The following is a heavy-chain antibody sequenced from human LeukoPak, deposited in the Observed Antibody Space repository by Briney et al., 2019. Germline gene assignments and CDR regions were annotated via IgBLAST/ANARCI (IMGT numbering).Heavy chain of an antibody. V-gene: IGHV4-38-2*01. Sequence: KASRTLSLTCAVSGYSIRSAYYWGWIRQPPGKGLEWIGSIYHIGTTYYNPSLKSRVTMSLNTSKSQFSLKLTSVTAADTAVYYCATTTVVTRDFDYWGQGTLVTVSS. CDR2: IYHIGTT. CDR3: ATTTVVTRDFDY. D-gene: IGHD4-23*01. CDR1: GYSIRSAYY. J-gene: IGHJ4*02.